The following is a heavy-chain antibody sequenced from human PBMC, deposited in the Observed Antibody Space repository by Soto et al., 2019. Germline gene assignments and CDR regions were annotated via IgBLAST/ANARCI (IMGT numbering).Heavy chain of an antibody. J-gene: IGHJ3*02. CDR2: ISWNSGSI. Sequence: GGSLRLSCAASGFTFDDYAMHWVRQAPGKGLEWVSGISWNSGSIGYADSVKGRFTISRDNAKNSLYLQMNSLRAEDTALYYCAKDILPRTDYGDYLAAFDIWGQGTMVTVSS. D-gene: IGHD4-17*01. CDR1: GFTFDDYA. V-gene: IGHV3-9*01. CDR3: AKDILPRTDYGDYLAAFDI.